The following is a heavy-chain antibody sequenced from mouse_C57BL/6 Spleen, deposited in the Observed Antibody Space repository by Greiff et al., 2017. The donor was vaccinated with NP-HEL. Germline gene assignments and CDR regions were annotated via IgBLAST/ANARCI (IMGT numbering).Heavy chain of an antibody. V-gene: IGHV1-64*01. CDR2: IHPNSGST. Sequence: QVHVKQSGAELVKPGASVKLSCKASGYTFTSYWMHWVKQRPGQGLEWIGMIHPNSGSTNYNEKFKSKATLTVDKSSSTAYMQLSSLTSEDSAVYYCARSEGYYGSSSLYAMDYWGQGTSVTVSS. D-gene: IGHD1-1*01. CDR3: ARSEGYYGSSSLYAMDY. J-gene: IGHJ4*01. CDR1: GYTFTSYW.